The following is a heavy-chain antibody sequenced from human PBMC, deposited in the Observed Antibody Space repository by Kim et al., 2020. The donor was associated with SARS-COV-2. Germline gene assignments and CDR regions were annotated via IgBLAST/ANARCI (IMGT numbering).Heavy chain of an antibody. Sequence: KTDGGATDYAAPVKGRFTISSDDSKNPLYLQMNSLKTEDTAVYYWTTGGGVWGQGTTVTVSS. D-gene: IGHD3-16*01. CDR3: TTGGGV. J-gene: IGHJ6*02. V-gene: IGHV3-15*01. CDR2: KTDGGAT.